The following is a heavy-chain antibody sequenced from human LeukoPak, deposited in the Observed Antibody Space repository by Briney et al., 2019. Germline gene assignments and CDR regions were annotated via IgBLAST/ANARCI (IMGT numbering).Heavy chain of an antibody. Sequence: PGGSLRLSCAASGFTFSSYSMNWVRQAPGKGLEWVSYISSSSSTIYYADSVKGRLTISRDNAKNSLYLQMNSLRAEDTAVYYCASYYYDSSGYYWDAFDIWGQGTMVTVSS. CDR2: ISSSSSTI. J-gene: IGHJ3*02. V-gene: IGHV3-48*04. CDR3: ASYYYDSSGYYWDAFDI. CDR1: GFTFSSYS. D-gene: IGHD3-22*01.